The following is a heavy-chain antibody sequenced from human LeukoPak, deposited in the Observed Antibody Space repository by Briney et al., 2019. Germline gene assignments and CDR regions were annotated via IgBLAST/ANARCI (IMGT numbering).Heavy chain of an antibody. V-gene: IGHV4-30-4*08. CDR2: IYYSGST. CDR3: ARSHSSSWYGGFDY. D-gene: IGHD6-13*01. J-gene: IGHJ4*02. CDR1: GGSISSGDYY. Sequence: SETLSLTCTVSGGSISSGDYYWRWIRQSPGKGLEWIGNIYYSGSTYYNPSLESRLTISVDTSKNQFSLNLRSVTAADTAVYYCARSHSSSWYGGFDYWGQGILVTVSS.